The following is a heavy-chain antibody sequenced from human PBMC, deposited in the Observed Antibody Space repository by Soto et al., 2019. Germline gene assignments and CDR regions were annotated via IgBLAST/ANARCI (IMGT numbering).Heavy chain of an antibody. CDR3: AIIAAAGNYGTDV. V-gene: IGHV3-30*03. J-gene: IGHJ6*02. Sequence: QVQLVESGGGVVQPGRSLRLSCAASGFTFSSYGMHWVRQAPGKGLEWVAVISYDGSNKYYADSVKGRFTISRDNAKNTLYLQMNSLRAEDTAVYYCAIIAAAGNYGTDVWGQGTTVTVSS. CDR2: ISYDGSNK. CDR1: GFTFSSYG. D-gene: IGHD6-13*01.